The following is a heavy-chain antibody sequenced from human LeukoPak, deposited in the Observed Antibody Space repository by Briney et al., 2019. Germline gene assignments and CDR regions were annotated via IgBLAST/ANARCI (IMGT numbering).Heavy chain of an antibody. D-gene: IGHD3-10*01. Sequence: ASVKLSCKTSGGTFSSYAISWVRQAPGQGLEWIGDIIPIFDTANYAQKFQGRVTITADETATTSYMELSSLRSEDTAVYYCARDATVRGPYGGHHFYSYMDVWGKGTTVTISS. CDR3: ARDATVRGPYGGHHFYSYMDV. V-gene: IGHV1-69*13. CDR1: GGTFSSYA. CDR2: IIPIFDTA. J-gene: IGHJ6*03.